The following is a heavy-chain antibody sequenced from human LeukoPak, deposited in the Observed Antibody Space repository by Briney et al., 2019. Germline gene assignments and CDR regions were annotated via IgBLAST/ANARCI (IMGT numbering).Heavy chain of an antibody. V-gene: IGHV1-69*04. CDR1: GGTFSSYA. Sequence: SVKVSCKASGGTFSSYAISWVRQAPGQGLEWMGRIIPILGIAIYAQKFQGRVTMTEDTSTDTAYMELSSLRSEDTAVYYCALLRFFNWFDPWGQGTLVTVSS. CDR3: ALLRFFNWFDP. CDR2: IIPILGIA. J-gene: IGHJ5*02. D-gene: IGHD3-3*01.